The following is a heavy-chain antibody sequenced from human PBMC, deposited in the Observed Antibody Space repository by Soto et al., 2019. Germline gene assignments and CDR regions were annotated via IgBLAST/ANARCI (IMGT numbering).Heavy chain of an antibody. J-gene: IGHJ4*02. CDR1: GYTFTSYA. D-gene: IGHD3-22*01. CDR3: ATCRCYSSGFCQCDY. CDR2: INAGNGNT. V-gene: IGHV1-3*01. Sequence: ASVKVSCKASGYTFTSYAMHWVRQAPGQRLEWMGWINAGNGNTKYSQKFQGRVTITRDTSASTAYMELSSLRSEDTAVYYCATCRCYSSGFCQCDYWCQGILVTGSS.